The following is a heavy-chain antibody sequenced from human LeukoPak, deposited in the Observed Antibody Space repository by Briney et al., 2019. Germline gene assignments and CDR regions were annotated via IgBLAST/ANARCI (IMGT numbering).Heavy chain of an antibody. CDR1: GFTFSDSW. V-gene: IGHV3-7*01. CDR3: ATYTHWVAGDV. Sequence: GGSLRLCCAASGFTFSDSWMSWVRQAPGKGLEWVANMNQDGSAKGYVDSVKGRSTISRDNARNSLYLQMSSLRPEDTAVYYCATYTHWVAGDVWGQGTTVTVSS. J-gene: IGHJ6*02. CDR2: MNQDGSAK. D-gene: IGHD3-16*01.